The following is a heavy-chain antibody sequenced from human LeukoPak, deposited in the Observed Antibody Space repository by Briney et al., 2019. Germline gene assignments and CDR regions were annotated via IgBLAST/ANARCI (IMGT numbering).Heavy chain of an antibody. CDR2: INQDGSEK. Sequence: GRSLRLSCAASGFTFTTDWMTWVRQAPGKGLEWVATINQDGSEKYYVDSVKGRFTISRDNAKNSLFLQMNSLRAEDTAVYYCARHYCSSTSCYVDNYDYWGQGTLVTVSS. J-gene: IGHJ4*02. D-gene: IGHD2-2*01. V-gene: IGHV3-7*01. CDR3: ARHYCSSTSCYVDNYDY. CDR1: GFTFTTDW.